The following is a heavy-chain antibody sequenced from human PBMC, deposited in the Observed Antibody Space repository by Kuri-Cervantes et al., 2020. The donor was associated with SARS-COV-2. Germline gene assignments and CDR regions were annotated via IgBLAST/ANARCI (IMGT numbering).Heavy chain of an antibody. CDR3: ARPFRDYVAWFDY. CDR2: IHYSGST. D-gene: IGHD4-17*01. CDR1: GGSISSTYY. V-gene: IGHV4-39*01. J-gene: IGHJ4*02. Sequence: SETRSLTSTVSGGSISSTYYWGWVRQPPGKGLEWIGRIHYSGSTYYNPSLKSRVTMSVATSKKKFSLKLSSATAADTAVSSCARPFRDYVAWFDYWGQGTLVTVSS.